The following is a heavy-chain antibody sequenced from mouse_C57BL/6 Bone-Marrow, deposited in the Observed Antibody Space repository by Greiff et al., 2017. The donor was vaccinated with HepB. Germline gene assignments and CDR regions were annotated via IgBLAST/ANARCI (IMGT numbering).Heavy chain of an antibody. D-gene: IGHD1-1*01. CDR3: ARGYYYGSSYAMDY. Sequence: VQLQQSGPELVKPGASVKIPCKASGYTFTDYNMDWVKQSHGKSLEWIGDINPNNGGTIYNQKFKGKATLTVDKTSSTAYMELRRLTSEDTAVYYGARGYYYGSSYAMDYWGQGTSVTVSS. CDR2: INPNNGGT. CDR1: GYTFTDYN. V-gene: IGHV1-18*01. J-gene: IGHJ4*01.